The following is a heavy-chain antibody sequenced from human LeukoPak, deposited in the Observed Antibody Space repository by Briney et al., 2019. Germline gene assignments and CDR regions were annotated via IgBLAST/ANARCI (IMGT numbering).Heavy chain of an antibody. CDR2: INHSGST. Sequence: SETLSLTCAVYGGSFSGYYWSWIRQPPGKGLEWIGEINHSGSTNYNPSLKSRVTISVDTFKNQFSLKLSSVTAADTAVYYCARGLYYKKYYFDYWGQGTLVTVSS. V-gene: IGHV4-34*01. J-gene: IGHJ4*02. CDR1: GGSFSGYY. D-gene: IGHD3-10*01. CDR3: ARGLYYKKYYFDY.